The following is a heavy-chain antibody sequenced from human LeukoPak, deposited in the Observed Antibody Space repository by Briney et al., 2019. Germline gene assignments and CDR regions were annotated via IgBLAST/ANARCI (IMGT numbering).Heavy chain of an antibody. CDR2: ITSRDGAT. D-gene: IGHD3-22*01. J-gene: IGHJ4*02. Sequence: AGSLRLSCAASGFNFNIYAMSWVRQAPGKGLQWVSSITSRDGATFYADSVKGRFTISRDNSKNTLYLQMNSLRAEDTALYYCAKDRPNYYDSYGHYSGQVGDYWGQGTLVTVSS. CDR1: GFNFNIYA. V-gene: IGHV3-23*01. CDR3: AKDRPNYYDSYGHYSGQVGDY.